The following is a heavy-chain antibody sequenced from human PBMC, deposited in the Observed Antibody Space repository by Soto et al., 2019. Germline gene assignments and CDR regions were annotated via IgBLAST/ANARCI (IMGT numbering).Heavy chain of an antibody. CDR1: GFIFSSYA. J-gene: IGHJ4*02. Sequence: GGSLRLSCEASGFIFSSYAMHWVRQAPGKGLEWVAVISDGGSKESYADSVKDRFTISRDDSKNTLFLVINALRGDDTAVYYCAKGRTVTMLLDQWGQGTLVTVSS. V-gene: IGHV3-30*18. CDR3: AKGRTVTMLLDQ. D-gene: IGHD4-17*01. CDR2: ISDGGSKE.